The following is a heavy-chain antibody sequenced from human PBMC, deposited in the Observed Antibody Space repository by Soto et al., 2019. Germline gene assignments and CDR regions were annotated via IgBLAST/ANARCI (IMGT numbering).Heavy chain of an antibody. V-gene: IGHV1-3*01. J-gene: IGHJ3*02. Sequence: ASVKVSCKATGYTFSASTMNWVRQAPGQSLEWMGWINAGSGNTKYSQNFQGRVSITRDTSASTVYMELTGLTSEDTAVYYCARDTETLGPRANDALDIWGQGTMVTVSS. CDR1: GYTFSAST. CDR2: INAGSGNT. CDR3: ARDTETLGPRANDALDI. D-gene: IGHD3-3*02.